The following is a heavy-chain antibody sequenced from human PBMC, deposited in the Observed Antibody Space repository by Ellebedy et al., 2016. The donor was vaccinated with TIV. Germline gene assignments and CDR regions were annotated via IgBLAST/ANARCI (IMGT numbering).Heavy chain of an antibody. D-gene: IGHD1-14*01. Sequence: GESLKISCAASGFSFSDHYMGWIRQAPGKGLEWVSILSGTGGSANYADSVKCRFTISRDNSKNTLYLQMNSLRADDTAVYYCAKSPSRKPGLVDQWGQGTLGTVSS. V-gene: IGHV3-23*01. CDR1: GFSFSDHY. CDR2: LSGTGGSA. J-gene: IGHJ4*01. CDR3: AKSPSRKPGLVDQ.